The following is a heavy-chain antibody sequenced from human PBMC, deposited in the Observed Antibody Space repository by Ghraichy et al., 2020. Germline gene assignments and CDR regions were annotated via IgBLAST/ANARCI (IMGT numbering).Heavy chain of an antibody. CDR1: GGTFSSYA. V-gene: IGHV1-69*13. Sequence: SVKVSCKASGGTFSSYAISWVRQAPGQGLEWMGGIIPIFGTANYAQKFQGRVTITADESTSTAYMELSSLRSEDTAVYYCARGFTRGTVVTLYGYYYYGMDVWGQGTTVTVSS. D-gene: IGHD4-23*01. J-gene: IGHJ6*02. CDR3: ARGFTRGTVVTLYGYYYYGMDV. CDR2: IIPIFGTA.